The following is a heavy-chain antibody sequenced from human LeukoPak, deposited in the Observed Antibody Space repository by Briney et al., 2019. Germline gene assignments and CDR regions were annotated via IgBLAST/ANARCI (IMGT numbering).Heavy chain of an antibody. CDR1: GFTVSSNY. CDR3: ARVGNYYGSGSFYNPYNWFDP. CDR2: IYSGGST. J-gene: IGHJ5*02. Sequence: GGSLRLSCAASGFTVSSNYMSWVRQAPGKGLEWVSVIYSGGSTYYADSVKGRFTISRDNSKNTLYLQMNSLRAEDTAVYYCARVGNYYGSGSFYNPYNWFDPWGQGTLVTVSS. D-gene: IGHD3-10*01. V-gene: IGHV3-66*01.